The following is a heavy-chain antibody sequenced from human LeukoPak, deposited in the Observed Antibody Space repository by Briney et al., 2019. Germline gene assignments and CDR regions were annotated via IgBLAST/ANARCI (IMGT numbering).Heavy chain of an antibody. V-gene: IGHV1-18*04. Sequence: ASVKVSCKTSGYTFTSYGISWVRQAPGQGLEGMGWISTYNGNTNYAQKLQGRVTMTTDTSTTTAYMELRSLRSDDSAVYYCARRGGQLWPLDYWGQGTLVTVSS. CDR3: ARRGGQLWPLDY. CDR1: GYTFTSYG. J-gene: IGHJ4*02. D-gene: IGHD5-18*01. CDR2: ISTYNGNT.